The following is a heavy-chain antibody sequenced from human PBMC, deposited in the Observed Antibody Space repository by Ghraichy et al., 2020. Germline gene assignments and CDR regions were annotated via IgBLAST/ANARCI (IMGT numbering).Heavy chain of an antibody. CDR1: GDSISNYY. J-gene: IGHJ4*02. CDR2: ISGSGST. D-gene: IGHD6-6*01. V-gene: IGHV4-4*07. CDR3: ARGPSHTSSYYFDY. Sequence: SQTLSLTCTVSGDSISNYYWSWIRQPAGKGLEWIGRISGSGSTNYNPSLNSRVTMSVDMSNNQFSLRLTSMTAADTAVYYCARGPSHTSSYYFDYWGQGILVTVSS.